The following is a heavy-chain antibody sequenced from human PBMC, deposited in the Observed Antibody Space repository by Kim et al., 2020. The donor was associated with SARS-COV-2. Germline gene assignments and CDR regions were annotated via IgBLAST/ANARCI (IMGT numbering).Heavy chain of an antibody. CDR2: INPSTDSR. Sequence: ASVKVSCKTSGYTFTSYYMHWVRQAPGQGLEWMGIINPSTDSREYAQKFKGRVTMARDTSTPILYMELSSLTSEDTAVYYCARASGGFDIWGQGTMVTVSP. V-gene: IGHV1-46*01. CDR3: ARASGGFDI. D-gene: IGHD3-10*01. CDR1: GYTFTSYY. J-gene: IGHJ3*02.